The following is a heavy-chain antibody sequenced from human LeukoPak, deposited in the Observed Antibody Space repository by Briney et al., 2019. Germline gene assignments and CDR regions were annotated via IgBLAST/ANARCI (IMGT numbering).Heavy chain of an antibody. Sequence: TGGSLRLSCAASGFTFSSYAMSWVRQAPGKGLEWVSAISTSGGSTYYADSVRGRFTISRDNSKNTLYLQMNSLSAEDTAVYYCAKRASPPYYFDYWGQGTLVTVSS. V-gene: IGHV3-23*01. CDR1: GFTFSSYA. CDR3: AKRASPPYYFDY. J-gene: IGHJ4*02. CDR2: ISTSGGST.